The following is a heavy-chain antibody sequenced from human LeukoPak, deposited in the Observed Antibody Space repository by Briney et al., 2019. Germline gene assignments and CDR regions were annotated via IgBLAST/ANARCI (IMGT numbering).Heavy chain of an antibody. CDR2: IYPGDSDT. CDR3: ARQGSVPAAMTFLGWFDP. V-gene: IGHV5-51*01. D-gene: IGHD2-2*01. Sequence: THGESLKISCKGSGYSFTSYWIGWVRQMPGKGLEWMGIIYPGDSDTRYSPSFQGQVTISADKSITPAYLQWSSLKASDTAMYYCARQGSVPAAMTFLGWFDPWGQGTLVTVSS. J-gene: IGHJ5*02. CDR1: GYSFTSYW.